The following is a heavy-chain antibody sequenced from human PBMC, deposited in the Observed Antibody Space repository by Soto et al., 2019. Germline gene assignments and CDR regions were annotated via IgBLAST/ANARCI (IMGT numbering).Heavy chain of an antibody. CDR3: ASHGITGTWVYYYGMDV. CDR2: FIPIFGTA. D-gene: IGHD1-7*01. CDR1: GGTFSSYA. J-gene: IGHJ6*02. Sequence: QVQLVQSGAEVKKPGSSVKVSCKASGGTFSSYAISWVRQAPGQGLEWMGGFIPIFGTANYAQKFQGRVTITADESTSTAYMELSSLRSEDTAVYYCASHGITGTWVYYYGMDVWGQGTTVNVSS. V-gene: IGHV1-69*12.